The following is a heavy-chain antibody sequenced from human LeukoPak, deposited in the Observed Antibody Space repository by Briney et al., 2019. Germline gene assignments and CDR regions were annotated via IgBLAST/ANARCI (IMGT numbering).Heavy chain of an antibody. CDR2: FYYVGST. CDR1: GGSISSTNYF. CDR3: ARGDMTRTNFDF. V-gene: IGHV4-39*01. Sequence: TSETLSLTCTVSGGSISSTNYFWGWIRQPPGKGLEWIGSFYYVGSTYYNSSLKSRVTLSVDTSKSQFSLKLNSVTAADTAVYYCARGDMTRTNFDFWGQGTLVTVSS. D-gene: IGHD1-7*01. J-gene: IGHJ4*02.